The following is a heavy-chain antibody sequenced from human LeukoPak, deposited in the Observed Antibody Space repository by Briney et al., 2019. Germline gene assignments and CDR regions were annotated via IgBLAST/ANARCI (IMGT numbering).Heavy chain of an antibody. CDR3: TRDANWRNAFDI. CDR1: GFTFSNYW. Sequence: GRSLRLSCAASGFTFSNYWMHWVRQAPGKGLVWVSRINSDGSSTSYADSVKGRFTISRDNAKNTLYLQMNSLRAEDTAVYYCTRDANWRNAFDIWGQGTLVTVSS. D-gene: IGHD1-20*01. CDR2: INSDGSST. V-gene: IGHV3-74*01. J-gene: IGHJ3*02.